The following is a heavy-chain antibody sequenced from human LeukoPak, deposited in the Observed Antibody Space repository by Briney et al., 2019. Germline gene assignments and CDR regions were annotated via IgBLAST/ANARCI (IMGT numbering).Heavy chain of an antibody. Sequence: QPGGSLRLSCEASGFSFSSYGMHWVRQAPGKGLEWVAFIRYDGSDKYYADSVKGRFTISRDNSNNILYLQLNSLRPEDTAVFYCAKDGVGTSTAAYWGQGALVTVSS. CDR2: IRYDGSDK. D-gene: IGHD1-26*01. V-gene: IGHV3-30*02. CDR1: GFSFSSYG. CDR3: AKDGVGTSTAAY. J-gene: IGHJ4*02.